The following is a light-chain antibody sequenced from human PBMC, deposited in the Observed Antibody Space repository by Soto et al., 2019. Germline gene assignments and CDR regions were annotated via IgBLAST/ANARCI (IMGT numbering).Light chain of an antibody. J-gene: IGKJ5*01. V-gene: IGKV1-39*01. CDR2: AAS. CDR1: QGIGST. CDR3: KYRCSTLCT. Sequence: ILMTQSPSSLSASVGDRVTITCRASQGIGSTLAWYQQKPGQAPRLLIYAASTRPTGVPARFSGSGSGTDFTLTISSLQPEDFALYYCKYRCSTLCTFGQGTRVDIK.